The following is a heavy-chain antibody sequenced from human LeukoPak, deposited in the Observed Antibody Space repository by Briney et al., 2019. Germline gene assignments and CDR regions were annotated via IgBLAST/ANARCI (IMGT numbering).Heavy chain of an antibody. J-gene: IGHJ4*02. V-gene: IGHV3-7*01. Sequence: GGSLRLSCAASGFTFSNYWMSWVRQAPGKGLEWVANIKQDGSEKYYVDSVKGRFTISRDNAKNSLYLQMNSLRAEDTAVYYCARIYSSSWYGDYWGQGTLVTVSS. CDR2: IKQDGSEK. CDR1: GFTFSNYW. D-gene: IGHD6-13*01. CDR3: ARIYSSSWYGDY.